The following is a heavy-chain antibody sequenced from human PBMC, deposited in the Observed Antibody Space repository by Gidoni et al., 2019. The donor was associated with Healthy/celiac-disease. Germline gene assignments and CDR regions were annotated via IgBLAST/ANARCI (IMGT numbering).Heavy chain of an antibody. CDR1: GFTFSSYS. J-gene: IGHJ4*02. Sequence: EVQLVESGGGLVKPGGYLRLSCAASGFTFSSYSMNWVRRAPGKGLEWVSSISSSSSYIYYADSVKGRFTISRDNAKNSLYLQMNSLRAEDTAVYYCARQIWDPYNWNYFDYWGQGTLVTVSS. D-gene: IGHD1-20*01. CDR2: ISSSSSYI. CDR3: ARQIWDPYNWNYFDY. V-gene: IGHV3-21*01.